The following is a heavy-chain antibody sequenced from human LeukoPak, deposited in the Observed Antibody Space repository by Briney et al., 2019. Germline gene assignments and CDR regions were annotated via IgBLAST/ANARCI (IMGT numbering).Heavy chain of an antibody. J-gene: IGHJ5*02. CDR3: TRDRSGDNRVSLLPVFDP. D-gene: IGHD5-18*01. V-gene: IGHV4-34*01. CDR1: GATFRAYC. Sequence: PSETLSITCAVSGATFRAYCLTWIRQPPGKGLEWIGEINDSGNTNYASSCRGRVTMSVDVPKKQFSLYLSSGTAADTAVFFWTRDRSGDNRVSLLPVFDPWGQGTLVTVS. CDR2: INDSGNT.